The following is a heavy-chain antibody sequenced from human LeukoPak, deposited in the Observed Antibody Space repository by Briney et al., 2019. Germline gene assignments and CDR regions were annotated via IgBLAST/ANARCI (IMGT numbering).Heavy chain of an antibody. J-gene: IGHJ6*03. CDR3: ARGHDFWSGYSPENYYYYYMDV. CDR2: IYHSGST. V-gene: IGHV4-38-2*02. D-gene: IGHD3-3*01. Sequence: SETLSPTCTVSGYSISSGYYWGWIRQPPGKGLEWIGSIYHSGSTYYNPSLKSRVTISVDTSKNQFSLKLSSVTAADTAVYYCARGHDFWSGYSPENYYYYYMDVWGKGTTVTVSS. CDR1: GYSISSGYY.